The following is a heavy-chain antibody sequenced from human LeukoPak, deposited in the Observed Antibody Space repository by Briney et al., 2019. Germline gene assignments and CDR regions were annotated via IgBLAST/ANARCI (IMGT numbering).Heavy chain of an antibody. CDR1: GYTLTSYG. Sequence: ASVKVSCKASGYTLTSYGISWVRQAPGQGLEWMGWISAYNGNTNYAQKLQGRVTMTTDTSTSTAYMELRSLRSEDTAVYYCARVDYYGSGSYYNSPDYWGQGTLVTVSS. CDR2: ISAYNGNT. D-gene: IGHD3-10*01. V-gene: IGHV1-18*01. J-gene: IGHJ4*02. CDR3: ARVDYYGSGSYYNSPDY.